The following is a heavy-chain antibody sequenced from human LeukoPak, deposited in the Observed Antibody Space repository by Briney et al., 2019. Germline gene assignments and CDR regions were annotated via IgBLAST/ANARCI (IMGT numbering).Heavy chain of an antibody. J-gene: IGHJ6*02. CDR1: GFTFRTYS. CDR3: ARAFYGDYGMDV. D-gene: IGHD4-17*01. CDR2: ISSSSSTI. V-gene: IGHV3-48*02. Sequence: PRGSLRLSCAASGFTFRTYSMNWVRQAPGKGLEWVSYISSSSSTIHYADSVRGRFTISRDNAKNSLYLQINSPRDEDTAVYYCARAFYGDYGMDVWGQGTTVTVSS.